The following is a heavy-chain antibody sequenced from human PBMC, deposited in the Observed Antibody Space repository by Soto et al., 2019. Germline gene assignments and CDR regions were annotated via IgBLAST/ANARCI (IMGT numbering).Heavy chain of an antibody. CDR1: GGTFSSYA. J-gene: IGHJ6*02. V-gene: IGHV1-69*06. CDR2: IIPIVTTP. D-gene: IGHD3-3*01. CDR3: EGVGYNFWSRYHYYGMDV. Sequence: QVRLVQSGAEVKKPGSSVKVSCEASGGTFSSYAVTWVRQAPGQGLEWMGGIIPIVTTPNYAQKFQGRLTTSSDKSTSTSDMELSSLRSEDTVVYYCEGVGYNFWSRYHYYGMDVWGQGPTVIVSS.